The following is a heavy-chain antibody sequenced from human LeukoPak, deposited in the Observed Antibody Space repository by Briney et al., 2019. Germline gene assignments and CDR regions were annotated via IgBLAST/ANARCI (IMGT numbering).Heavy chain of an antibody. Sequence: SVKVSCKASGGTFSSYAISWVRQAPGQGLEWMGGIIPIFGTANYAQKFQGRVTITADESTSTAYMELSSLRSEDTAVYYCARSMNVYSYGDFDYWGQGTLVTVSS. D-gene: IGHD5-18*01. J-gene: IGHJ4*02. CDR2: IIPIFGTA. CDR1: GGTFSSYA. V-gene: IGHV1-69*01. CDR3: ARSMNVYSYGDFDY.